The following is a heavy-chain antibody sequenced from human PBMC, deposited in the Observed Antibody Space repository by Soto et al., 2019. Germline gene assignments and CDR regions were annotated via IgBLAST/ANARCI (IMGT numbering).Heavy chain of an antibody. J-gene: IGHJ3*02. CDR2: ISGSGGST. Sequence: RWSLRLSCAASGFTFSSYAMSWVRQAPGKGLEWVSAISGSGGSTYYADSVRGRFTISRDNYKNTMYLQMNSLRAEDTAVYYCAPFYTAMVTFSFDIWGQGTMVTVSS. V-gene: IGHV3-23*01. CDR3: APFYTAMVTFSFDI. D-gene: IGHD5-18*01. CDR1: GFTFSSYA.